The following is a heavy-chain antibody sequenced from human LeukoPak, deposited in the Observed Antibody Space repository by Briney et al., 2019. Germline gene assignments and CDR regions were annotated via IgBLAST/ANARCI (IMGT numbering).Heavy chain of an antibody. CDR1: GYSFVGYG. CDR2: INPIFGTA. CDR3: ARVRGIVGAINYFDY. D-gene: IGHD1-26*01. Sequence: SVTVSCKASGYSFVGYGITWVRQAPGQGLESMGGINPIFGTANYAQKFQGRVTITTDESTSTAYMELSSLRSEDTAVYYCARVRGIVGAINYFDYWGQGTLVTVSS. V-gene: IGHV1-69*05. J-gene: IGHJ4*02.